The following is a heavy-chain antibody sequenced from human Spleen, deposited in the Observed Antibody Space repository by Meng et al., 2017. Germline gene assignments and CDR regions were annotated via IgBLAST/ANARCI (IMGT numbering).Heavy chain of an antibody. J-gene: IGHJ4*01. D-gene: IGHD1-7*01. CDR1: GASITSNNR. V-gene: IGHV4-4*02. CDR3: ARKYGNYPYYFDY. Sequence: SETLSLTCGVSGASITSNNRWSWVRQPPGKGLEWIGEIYHSGSANYNPSLKSRLTMSVDKSKTQFSLTLSSVTAADTAVYYCARKYGNYPYYFDYWGHGTLVT. CDR2: IYHSGSA.